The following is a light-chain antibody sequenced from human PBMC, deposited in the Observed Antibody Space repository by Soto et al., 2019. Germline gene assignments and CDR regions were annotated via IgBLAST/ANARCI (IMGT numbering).Light chain of an antibody. Sequence: EIVLTQSPCTLSLSPGERATLSCRASQSVGSSYLAWYQQKPGQAPRLHIYGASSRATGIPDRYSGSGSGTDFTLTISRMEPEDFAVYYCQQYGSSPATFGQGTKLEIK. CDR1: QSVGSSY. V-gene: IGKV3-20*01. J-gene: IGKJ2*01. CDR3: QQYGSSPAT. CDR2: GAS.